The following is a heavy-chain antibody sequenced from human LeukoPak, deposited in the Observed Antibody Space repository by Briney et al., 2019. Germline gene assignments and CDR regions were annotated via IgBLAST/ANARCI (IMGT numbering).Heavy chain of an antibody. V-gene: IGHV1-2*02. CDR1: GYTFTAYF. Sequence: ASVKVSCKASGYTFTAYFIHWVRQAAGHGLEYMGWINPTNGGTNFAHKFLGRVTMTRDTSISTAYMDLSRLRADDSAVYYCARGGKPGSSGNDRRNDQYYYSMDVWGKGTTVAISS. CDR3: ARGGKPGSSGNDRRNDQYYYSMDV. J-gene: IGHJ6*03. D-gene: IGHD5-12*01. CDR2: INPTNGGT.